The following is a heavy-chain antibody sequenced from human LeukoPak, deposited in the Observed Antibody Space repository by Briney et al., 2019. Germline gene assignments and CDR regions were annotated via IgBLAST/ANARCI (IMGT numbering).Heavy chain of an antibody. D-gene: IGHD6-13*01. Sequence: PGGSLRLSCAASGFTFSSYAMHWVHQAPGKGLEYVSAISSNGGSTYYANSVKGRFTISRDNSKNTLYLQMGSLRAEDMAVYYCASSGLGPDSSSWYDAFDIWGQGTMVTVSS. CDR3: ASSGLGPDSSSWYDAFDI. CDR1: GFTFSSYA. CDR2: ISSNGGST. J-gene: IGHJ3*02. V-gene: IGHV3-64*01.